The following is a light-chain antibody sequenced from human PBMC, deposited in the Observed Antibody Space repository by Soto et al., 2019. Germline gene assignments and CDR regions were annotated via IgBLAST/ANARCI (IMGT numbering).Light chain of an antibody. CDR1: QPISTY. J-gene: IGKJ1*01. CDR2: AAS. CDR3: QQSYTTPWT. V-gene: IGKV1-39*01. Sequence: DIPMTQSPSSLSASLGDRVSITCRASQPISTYLNWFRQRPGKAPEVLIYAASILQSGVPSRFSGSGSGTDFTLTFTSLQPEDFATYYCQQSYTTPWTFGPGTKVEV.